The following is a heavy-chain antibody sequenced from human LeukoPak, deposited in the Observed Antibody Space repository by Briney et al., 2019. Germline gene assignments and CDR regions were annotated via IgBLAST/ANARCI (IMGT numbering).Heavy chain of an antibody. CDR2: IYPGDSDT. J-gene: IGHJ5*02. CDR3: ARRDSSSWPNWFDP. V-gene: IGHV5-51*01. CDR1: GYSFTPYW. D-gene: IGHD6-13*01. Sequence: GESLKISCKGSGYSFTPYWIICVRQMPGKGLEWMVIIYPGDSDTRYSPSFEGQVTISADKSISTAYLQLISLKASDTAMYYCARRDSSSWPNWFDPWGQGTLVTVSS.